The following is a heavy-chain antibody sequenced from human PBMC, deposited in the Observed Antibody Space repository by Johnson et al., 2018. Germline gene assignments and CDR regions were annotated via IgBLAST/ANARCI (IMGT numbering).Heavy chain of an antibody. CDR2: IKSNTEGGTT. CDR1: GFTFSNAW. J-gene: IGHJ1*01. CDR3: TTDSSGYYYGYSKEYFKH. D-gene: IGHD3-22*01. V-gene: IGHV3-15*01. Sequence: EVQLVETGGGLVKXGGSLRLSCAASGFTFSNAWMSWVRQAPGKGPEWVGRIKSNTEGGTTDYAAPVKGRFTISREDSKNTLYRQMNSLKTEHTAVYYCTTDSSGYYYGYSKEYFKHWCQGTLVTVSS.